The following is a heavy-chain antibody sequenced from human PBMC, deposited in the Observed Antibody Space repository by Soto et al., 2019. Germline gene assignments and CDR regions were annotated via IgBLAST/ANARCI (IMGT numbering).Heavy chain of an antibody. J-gene: IGHJ3*01. CDR3: ARSTPTLWFTL. Sequence: SETLSLTCTVSGGSMHSYYFSWIRKPPGKGLEWIGYIYHSGITNYNPYLESRVTISIDSSKNQFSLKLTSVTAADTAVDYCARSTPTLWFTLGGQGTMVT. CDR1: GGSMHSYY. D-gene: IGHD2-15*01. CDR2: IYHSGIT. V-gene: IGHV4-59*01.